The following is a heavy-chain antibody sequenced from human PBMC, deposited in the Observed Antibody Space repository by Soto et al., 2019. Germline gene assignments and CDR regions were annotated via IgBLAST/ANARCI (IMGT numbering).Heavy chain of an antibody. CDR1: GFGSSNYA. D-gene: IGHD6-6*01. Sequence: GGSLRLSCAASGFGSSNYAMNWVRQAPGKGLEWVSAISAGGSNTNYADPVKGRFTISSDNAKNTLYLQMNGLRADDTAVYYCAKEYSTSFDYWGQGTPVTVSS. J-gene: IGHJ4*02. V-gene: IGHV3-23*01. CDR2: ISAGGSNT. CDR3: AKEYSTSFDY.